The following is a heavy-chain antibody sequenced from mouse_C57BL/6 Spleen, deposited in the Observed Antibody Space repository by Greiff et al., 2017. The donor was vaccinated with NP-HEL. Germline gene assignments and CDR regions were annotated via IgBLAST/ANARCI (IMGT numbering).Heavy chain of an antibody. CDR1: GFTFSDYY. J-gene: IGHJ1*03. D-gene: IGHD1-1*01. CDR2: INYAGSST. V-gene: IGHV5-16*01. Sequence: EVKLMEPEGGLVQPGSSMKLSCTASGFTFSDYYMAWVRQVPEKGLEWVANINYAGSSTYYLDSLKSRFIFSRDNAKDILYLQMSRLKSEDTAAYYCAREYYSIWYFDVWGTGTTVTVSS. CDR3: AREYYSIWYFDV.